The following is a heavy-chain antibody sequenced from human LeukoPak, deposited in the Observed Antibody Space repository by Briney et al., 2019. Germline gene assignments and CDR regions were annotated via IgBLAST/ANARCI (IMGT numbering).Heavy chain of an antibody. CDR3: ARVGGSYGFDY. Sequence: GGSLRLSCAASGFTCSSYSMKWVRQATGKGLEWVSYISSSSSTIYYADSVKGRFTISRDNAKNSLYLQMNSLRAEDTAVYYCARVGGSYGFDYWGQGTLVTVSS. D-gene: IGHD1-26*01. V-gene: IGHV3-48*04. CDR2: ISSSSSTI. CDR1: GFTCSSYS. J-gene: IGHJ4*02.